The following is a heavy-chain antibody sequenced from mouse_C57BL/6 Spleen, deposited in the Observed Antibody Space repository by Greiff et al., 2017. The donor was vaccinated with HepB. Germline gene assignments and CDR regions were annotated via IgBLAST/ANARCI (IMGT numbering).Heavy chain of an antibody. CDR2: IDPETGGT. J-gene: IGHJ4*01. CDR3: TRGRGDYYAMDY. V-gene: IGHV1-15*01. Sequence: QVHVKQSGAELVRPGASVTLSCKASGYTFTDYEMHWVKQTPVHGLEWIGAIDPETGGTAYNQKFKGKAILTADKSSSTAYMELRSLTSEDSAVYYCTRGRGDYYAMDYWGQGTSVTVSS. CDR1: GYTFTDYE.